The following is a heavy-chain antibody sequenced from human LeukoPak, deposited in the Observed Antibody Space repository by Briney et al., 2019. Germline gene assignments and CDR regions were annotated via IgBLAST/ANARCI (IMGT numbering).Heavy chain of an antibody. V-gene: IGHV1-18*01. J-gene: IGHJ6*03. CDR1: GYTFTSYG. CDR2: ISAYNGNT. Sequence: ASVKVSCKASGYTFTSYGISWVRQAPGQGLEWMGWISAYNGNTNYAQKLQGRVTMTTDTSTSTAYMELRSLRSDDTAVYYCARVPGGAYYNYMDVWGKGTTVTVSS. D-gene: IGHD1-1*01. CDR3: ARVPGGAYYNYMDV.